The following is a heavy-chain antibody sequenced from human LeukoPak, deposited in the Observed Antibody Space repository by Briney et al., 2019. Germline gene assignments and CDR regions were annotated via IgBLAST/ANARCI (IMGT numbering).Heavy chain of an antibody. CDR3: AKTRDIVVVVAATEFDY. Sequence: GGSLRLSCAASGFTFSTYWMNWVRQAPGKGLEWVSAISGSGGSTYYADSVKGRFTISRDNSKNTLYLQMNSLRAEDTAVYYCAKTRDIVVVVAATEFDYWGQGTLVTVSS. V-gene: IGHV3-23*01. CDR1: GFTFSTYW. CDR2: ISGSGGST. D-gene: IGHD2-15*01. J-gene: IGHJ4*02.